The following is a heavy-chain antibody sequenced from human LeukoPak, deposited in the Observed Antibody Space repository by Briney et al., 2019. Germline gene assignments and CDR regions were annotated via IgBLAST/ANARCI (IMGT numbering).Heavy chain of an antibody. Sequence: GASVKVSCKASGYTFTGYYMHWVRQAPGQGLEWMGGIIPLFGSTKYTQKFQGRVTITTDESTSAAYMELSSLRSDDTAVYYCARSMENVLSYYMDVWGEGTTVTVSS. CDR3: ARSMENVLSYYMDV. D-gene: IGHD2-8*01. CDR1: GYTFTGYY. CDR2: IIPLFGST. V-gene: IGHV1-69*05. J-gene: IGHJ6*03.